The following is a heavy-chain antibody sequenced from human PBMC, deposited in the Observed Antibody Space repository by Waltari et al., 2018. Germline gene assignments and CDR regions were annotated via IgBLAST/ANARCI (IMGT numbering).Heavy chain of an antibody. CDR3: ARHNTAMVVFDY. Sequence: QLQLQESGPGLVKPSETLSLTCTVSGGSISSSSYYWGWIRQPPGKGLEWLGSIYYSGSTYYNPSLKSRVTISVDTSKNQFSLKLSSVTAADTAVYYCARHNTAMVVFDYWGQGTLVTVSS. V-gene: IGHV4-39*01. J-gene: IGHJ4*02. CDR1: GGSISSSSYY. CDR2: IYYSGST. D-gene: IGHD5-18*01.